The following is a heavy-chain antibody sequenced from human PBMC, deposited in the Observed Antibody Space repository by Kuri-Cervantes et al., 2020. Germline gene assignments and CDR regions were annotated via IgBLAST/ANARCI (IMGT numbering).Heavy chain of an antibody. V-gene: IGHV3-23*01. J-gene: IGHJ4*02. D-gene: IGHD4-17*01. CDR1: GVTFNSYA. CDR2: ISGSGAGT. CDR3: AKDSSTKDGDYDYFDY. Sequence: GESLKISCAASGVTFNSYAMRWVRLAPGKGLEWVSAISGSGAGTYYADSMKGRFTVSRDNSRNTLYLQMNSLRAEDTAVYYCAKDSSTKDGDYDYFDYWGQGTLVTVSS.